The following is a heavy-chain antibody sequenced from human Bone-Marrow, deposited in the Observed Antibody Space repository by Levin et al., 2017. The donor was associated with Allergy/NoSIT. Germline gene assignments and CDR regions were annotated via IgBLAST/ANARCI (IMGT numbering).Heavy chain of an antibody. CDR3: ASRLTASGGLDV. CDR2: INSNSAYI. J-gene: IGHJ6*02. Sequence: SCAVSGVTRNNYTLTWVRQPPGKGLEWVSSINSNSAYIHYGDSVKGRFTISRDNSKKLLFLQMNSLRDEDTATYYCASRLTASGGLDVWGHGTPVTVSS. D-gene: IGHD5-18*01. CDR1: GVTRNNYT. V-gene: IGHV3-21*04.